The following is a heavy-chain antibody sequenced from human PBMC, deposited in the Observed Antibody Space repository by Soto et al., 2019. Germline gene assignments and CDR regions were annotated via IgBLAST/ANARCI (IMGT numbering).Heavy chain of an antibody. CDR1: GFTFDDYA. CDR3: AKDFPRKENYYYYMDV. V-gene: IGHV3-9*01. CDR2: ISWNSGSI. J-gene: IGHJ6*03. Sequence: GGSLRLSCAASGFTFDDYAMHWVRQAPGKGLEWVSGISWNSGSIGYADSVKGRFTISRDNAKNSLYLQMNSLRAEDTALYYCAKDFPRKENYYYYMDVWGKGTTVTVSS.